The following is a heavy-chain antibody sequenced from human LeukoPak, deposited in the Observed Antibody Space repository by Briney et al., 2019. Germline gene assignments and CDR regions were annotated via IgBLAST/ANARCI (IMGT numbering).Heavy chain of an antibody. V-gene: IGHV3-43*02. CDR2: ISGDGVNT. CDR3: AKGHRYSFGYFEY. CDR1: GFTFDDYA. D-gene: IGHD5-18*01. J-gene: IGHJ4*02. Sequence: SGGSLRLSCAASGFTFDDYAMHWVRQAPGKGLEWISLISGDGVNTYHADCVKGRFTISRDNSKNSLYLQTNSLRTEDTALYYCAKGHRYSFGYFEYWGQGTLVTVSS.